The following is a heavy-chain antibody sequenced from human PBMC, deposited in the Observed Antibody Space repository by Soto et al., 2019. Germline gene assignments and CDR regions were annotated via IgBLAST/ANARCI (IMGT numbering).Heavy chain of an antibody. D-gene: IGHD2-2*01. CDR3: AKGQQCSTNSCHFYYYGMDV. Sequence: QVQLVESGGGVVQPGRSLRLSCAASGFTFSTYAMHWVRQAPGKGLEWLAVMSYDGRDKYYADSVKGRLTISRDNSKNTLYLQMNSLRPEDTAVYYCAKGQQCSTNSCHFYYYGMDVWGQGTTVAVSS. CDR2: MSYDGRDK. CDR1: GFTFSTYA. J-gene: IGHJ6*02. V-gene: IGHV3-30*18.